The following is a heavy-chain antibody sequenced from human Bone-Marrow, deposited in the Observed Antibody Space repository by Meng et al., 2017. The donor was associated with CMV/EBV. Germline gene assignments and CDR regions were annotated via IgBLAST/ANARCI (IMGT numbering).Heavy chain of an antibody. J-gene: IGHJ3*02. CDR2: INPRGGST. CDR3: ARVLAFGSSGYYRPDAFDI. V-gene: IGHV1-46*01. D-gene: IGHD3-22*01. CDR1: GYTFTSYY. Sequence: ASVKVSCKASGYTFTSYYMHWVRQAPGQGLEGMGIINPRGGSTSFTQKFQGRVTMTRDKSTSTVYMELSSLRSEDTAVYYCARVLAFGSSGYYRPDAFDIWGQGTMVTVSS.